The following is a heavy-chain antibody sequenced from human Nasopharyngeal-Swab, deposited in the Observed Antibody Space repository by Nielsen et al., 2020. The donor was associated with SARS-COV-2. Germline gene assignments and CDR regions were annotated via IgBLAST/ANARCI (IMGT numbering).Heavy chain of an antibody. V-gene: IGHV4-39*07. D-gene: IGHD2-15*01. Sequence: SATLSLTCTVSGGSISSSSYYWGWIRQPPGKGLEWIGSIYYSGSTYYNPSLKSRVTISVDTSKNQFSLKLSSVTAADTAVYYCARDLTTYCSGGSCYPDNWFDPWGQGTLVTVSS. CDR2: IYYSGST. CDR1: GGSISSSSYY. J-gene: IGHJ5*02. CDR3: ARDLTTYCSGGSCYPDNWFDP.